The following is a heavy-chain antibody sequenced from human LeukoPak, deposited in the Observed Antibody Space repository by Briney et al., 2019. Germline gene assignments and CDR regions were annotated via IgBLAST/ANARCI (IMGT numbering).Heavy chain of an antibody. J-gene: IGHJ5*02. V-gene: IGHV4-59*08. Sequence: SETLSLTCTVSAGPISSYYWSWIRQPPGKGLKWIGHIYYSGSTKYNPSLKSRVTISVDTSKNQISLNLSSVTAAETAVYFCARHNSTWYGHWGQGTLVTVSS. CDR1: AGPISSYY. D-gene: IGHD2/OR15-2a*01. CDR2: IYYSGST. CDR3: ARHNSTWYGH.